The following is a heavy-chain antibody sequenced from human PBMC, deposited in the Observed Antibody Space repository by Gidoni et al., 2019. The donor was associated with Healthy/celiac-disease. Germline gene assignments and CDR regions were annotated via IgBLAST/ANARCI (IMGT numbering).Heavy chain of an antibody. CDR1: GGSFSGSY. J-gene: IGHJ4*02. Sequence: QVQLQQWGAGLLKPSETLSLTCAVYGGSFSGSYWSWIRQPPGKGLEWIGEINHSGSTNYNPSLKSRVTISVDTSKNQFSLKLSSVTAADTAVYYCARGRYCSGGSCYPGPLYYFDYWGQGTLVTVSS. CDR3: ARGRYCSGGSCYPGPLYYFDY. CDR2: INHSGST. V-gene: IGHV4-34*01. D-gene: IGHD2-15*01.